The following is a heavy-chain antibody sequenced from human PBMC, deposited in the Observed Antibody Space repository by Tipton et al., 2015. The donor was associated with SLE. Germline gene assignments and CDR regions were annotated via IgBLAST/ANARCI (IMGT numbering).Heavy chain of an antibody. CDR1: GGSFSGYY. CDR3: AGDILTGQWSYGMDV. Sequence: TLSLTCAVYGGSFSGYYWSWIRQPPGKGLEWIGEINHSGSTNYNPSLKSRVTISVDTSKNQFSLKLSSVTAADTAVYYRAGDILTGQWSYGMDVWGQGTTVTVSS. V-gene: IGHV4-34*01. J-gene: IGHJ6*02. D-gene: IGHD3-9*01. CDR2: INHSGST.